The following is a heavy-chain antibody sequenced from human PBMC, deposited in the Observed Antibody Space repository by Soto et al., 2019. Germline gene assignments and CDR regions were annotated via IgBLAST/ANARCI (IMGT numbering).Heavy chain of an antibody. J-gene: IGHJ6*02. Sequence: QVQLVQSGAEVKKPGSSVKVSCKASGGTFSSYAISWVRQAPGQGLEWMGGIIPIFGTANYAQKFQGRVTITADESTSTAYMELSSLRSEDTAVYYCARATVTTFVVANYYYYGMDVWGQGTTVTVSS. V-gene: IGHV1-69*01. CDR3: ARATVTTFVVANYYYYGMDV. CDR2: IIPIFGTA. CDR1: GGTFSSYA. D-gene: IGHD4-17*01.